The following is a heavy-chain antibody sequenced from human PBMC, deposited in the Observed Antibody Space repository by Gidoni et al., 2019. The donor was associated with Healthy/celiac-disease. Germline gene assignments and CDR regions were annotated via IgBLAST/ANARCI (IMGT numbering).Heavy chain of an antibody. CDR3: AKLGACGGDCYDDY. CDR2: ISGSGGST. V-gene: IGHV3-23*01. J-gene: IGHJ4*02. CDR1: GFTFSSYA. Sequence: EVQLLESGGGLVQPGGSLRRSCAASGFTFSSYAMSWVRQAPGKGLEWVSAISGSGGSTYYADSVKGRFTISRDNSKNTLYLQMNSLRAEDTAVYYCAKLGACGGDCYDDYWGQGTLVTVSS. D-gene: IGHD2-21*02.